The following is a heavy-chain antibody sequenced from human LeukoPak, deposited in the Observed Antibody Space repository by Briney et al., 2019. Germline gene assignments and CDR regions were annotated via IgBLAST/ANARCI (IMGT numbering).Heavy chain of an antibody. CDR2: ISSSSSTI. J-gene: IGHJ4*02. CDR3: ARVYCSGGSCSTGDYFDY. D-gene: IGHD2-15*01. V-gene: IGHV3-48*01. Sequence: PGGSLRLSCAASGFTFSSYSMNWVRQAPGKGLEWVSYISSSSSTIYYADSVKGRFTISRDNAKNSLYLQMSSLRAEDTAVYYCARVYCSGGSCSTGDYFDYWGQGTLVTVSS. CDR1: GFTFSSYS.